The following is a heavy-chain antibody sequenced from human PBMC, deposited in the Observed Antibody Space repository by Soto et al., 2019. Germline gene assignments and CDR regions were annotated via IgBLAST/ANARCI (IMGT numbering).Heavy chain of an antibody. J-gene: IGHJ5*02. CDR3: ARSSGVSATNWFDA. Sequence: PSETLSLTCGVSGGSISSINWWTWVRQPPGKGLEWIGEIYYSGNTNYNPSLTSRVTMSIDKSKNQFFLNLTSVTAADTAVYYCARSSGVSATNWFDAWGQGTLVTVSS. CDR2: IYYSGNT. CDR1: GGSISSINW. V-gene: IGHV4-4*02. D-gene: IGHD3-10*01.